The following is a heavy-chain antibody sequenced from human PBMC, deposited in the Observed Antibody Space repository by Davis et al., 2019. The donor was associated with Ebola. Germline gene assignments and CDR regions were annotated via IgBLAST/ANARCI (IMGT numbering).Heavy chain of an antibody. D-gene: IGHD6-19*01. J-gene: IGHJ4*02. Sequence: SGSTLVKPTQTLTLTCTFSGFSLSTSGMCVSWIRQPPGKALEWLARIEWNDDKFYNTSLKTRLTISKDTSKNQVVLTMTNMDPVDTATYYCALIRRNSGWYLSDYWGQGTLVTVSS. V-gene: IGHV2-70*17. CDR3: ALIRRNSGWYLSDY. CDR1: GFSLSTSGMC. CDR2: IEWNDDK.